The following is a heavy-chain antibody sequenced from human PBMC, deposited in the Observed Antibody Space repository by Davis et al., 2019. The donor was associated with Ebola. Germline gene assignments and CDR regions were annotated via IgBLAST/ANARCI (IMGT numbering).Heavy chain of an antibody. V-gene: IGHV5-51*01. Sequence: GESLKISCKASGYSFTSYWIAWVRQVPGKGLEWMGIFYPGDSDARYSPSFQGQVTMSADRSIRTAYLQWSSLKASDTGIYYCARHLDVWFDAWGQGALITVSS. CDR3: ARHLDVWFDA. J-gene: IGHJ5*02. CDR2: FYPGDSDA. CDR1: GYSFTSYW.